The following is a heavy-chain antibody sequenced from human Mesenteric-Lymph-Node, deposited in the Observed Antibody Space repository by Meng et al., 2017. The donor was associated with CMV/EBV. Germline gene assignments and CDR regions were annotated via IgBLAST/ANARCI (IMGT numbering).Heavy chain of an antibody. D-gene: IGHD6-19*01. Sequence: GGSLRLSCAASGFTFGNYAITWVRQAPGKGLEWVSTISGSGGITYYADSVKGRFTISRDNSRNTLYLQMNSLRAEDTAVYYCAKGATGIAVAVPFDYWGQGTLVTVSS. V-gene: IGHV3-23*01. CDR3: AKGATGIAVAVPFDY. CDR1: GFTFGNYA. J-gene: IGHJ4*02. CDR2: ISGSGGIT.